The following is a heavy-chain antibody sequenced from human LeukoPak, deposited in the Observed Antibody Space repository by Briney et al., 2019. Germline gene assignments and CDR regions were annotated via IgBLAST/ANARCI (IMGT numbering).Heavy chain of an antibody. CDR2: IYHSGST. CDR3: ARAMYYYDSSGVYYFDY. V-gene: IGHV4-4*02. D-gene: IGHD3-22*01. J-gene: IGHJ4*02. Sequence: SGTLSLTCAVSGGSISSSNWWSWVRQPPGKGLEWIGEIYHSGSTNYNPSLKSRVTISVDKSKNQFSLKLSSVTAADTAVYYCARAMYYYDSSGVYYFDYWGQRTLVTVSS. CDR1: GGSISSSNW.